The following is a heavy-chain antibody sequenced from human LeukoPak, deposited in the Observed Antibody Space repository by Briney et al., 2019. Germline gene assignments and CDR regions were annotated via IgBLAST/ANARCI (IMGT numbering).Heavy chain of an antibody. V-gene: IGHV4-34*01. CDR3: ARDRYDFWSGYPQVNWFDP. CDR2: INHSGST. Sequence: PSETLSLTCAVYGGSFSDYYWSWLRQPPGKGLEWIGEINHSGSTNYNPSLKSRVTISVDTSKNQSSLKLSSVTAADTAVYYCARDRYDFWSGYPQVNWFDPWGQGTPVTVSS. D-gene: IGHD3-3*01. CDR1: GGSFSDYY. J-gene: IGHJ5*02.